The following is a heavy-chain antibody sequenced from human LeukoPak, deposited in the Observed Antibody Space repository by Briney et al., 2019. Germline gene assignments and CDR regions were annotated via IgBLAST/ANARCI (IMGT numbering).Heavy chain of an antibody. CDR2: INPSGGST. D-gene: IGHD6-19*01. Sequence: GASMKVSCKASGYTFTSYYMHWVRQAPGQGLEWVGIINPSGGSTSYAQKFQGRVTMTRDTSTSTVYMELSSLRSEDTAVYYCARVKGQWLVLRNYYFDYWGQGTLVTVSS. V-gene: IGHV1-46*01. J-gene: IGHJ4*02. CDR1: GYTFTSYY. CDR3: ARVKGQWLVLRNYYFDY.